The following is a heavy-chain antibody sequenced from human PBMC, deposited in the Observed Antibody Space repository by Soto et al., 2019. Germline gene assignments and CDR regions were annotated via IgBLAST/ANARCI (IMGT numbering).Heavy chain of an antibody. Sequence: SVKVSCKASGGTFSTYGMNWVLLAPGEGLEWMGGIIPKFGTTNYAQKFQGRVTITADESTNTAYMELNYLRSEDTAVYFCARELDPYYGGNSLSLDYWGQGTLVTVSS. CDR2: IIPKFGTT. D-gene: IGHD4-17*01. CDR1: GGTFSTYG. J-gene: IGHJ4*02. CDR3: ARELDPYYGGNSLSLDY. V-gene: IGHV1-69*13.